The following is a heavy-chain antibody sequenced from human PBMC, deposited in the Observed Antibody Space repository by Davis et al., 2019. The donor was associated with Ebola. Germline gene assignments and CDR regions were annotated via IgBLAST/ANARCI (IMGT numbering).Heavy chain of an antibody. Sequence: PGGSLRLSCAASGFTVSSNYMSWVRQAPGKGLEWVSVIYSGGSTYYADSVKGRFTISRDNSKNTLYLQMNSLRAEDTAVYYCAKWQYDSSGYDFDYWGQGTLVTVSS. V-gene: IGHV3-53*01. CDR3: AKWQYDSSGYDFDY. J-gene: IGHJ4*02. CDR2: IYSGGST. CDR1: GFTVSSNY. D-gene: IGHD3-22*01.